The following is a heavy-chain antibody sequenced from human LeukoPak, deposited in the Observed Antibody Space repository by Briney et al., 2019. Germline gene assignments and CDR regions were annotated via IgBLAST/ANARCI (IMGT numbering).Heavy chain of an antibody. CDR1: GGSFSGYY. CDR2: IYYSGST. Sequence: SETLSLTCAVYGGSFSGYYWSWIRQPPGKGLEWIGYIYYSGSTNYNPSLKSRVTISVDTSKNQFSLNLSSMTAADTTMYYCAREGDKYANWFDTWGQGTLVTVSS. D-gene: IGHD2-8*01. CDR3: AREGDKYANWFDT. J-gene: IGHJ5*02. V-gene: IGHV4-59*01.